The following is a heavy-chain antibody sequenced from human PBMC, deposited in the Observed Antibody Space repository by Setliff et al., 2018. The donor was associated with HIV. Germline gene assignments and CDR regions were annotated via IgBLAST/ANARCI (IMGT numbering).Heavy chain of an antibody. CDR1: GGSMSTYY. Sequence: PSETLSLTCTVSGGSMSTYYWTWIRQPPGKGLEWIGNIYSSGSTSYNPSLKSRVTMSVDTSKNQFSLRMNFVTAADTAVYYCARNRVPSSLWGQGTLVTVSS. CDR3: ARNRVPSSL. J-gene: IGHJ4*02. CDR2: IYSSGST. D-gene: IGHD3-10*01. V-gene: IGHV4-59*01.